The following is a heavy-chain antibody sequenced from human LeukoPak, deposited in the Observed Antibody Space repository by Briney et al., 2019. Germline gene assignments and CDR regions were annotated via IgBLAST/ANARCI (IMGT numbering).Heavy chain of an antibody. J-gene: IGHJ4*02. V-gene: IGHV4-39*02. CDR2: IDYSGST. D-gene: IGHD2-15*01. CDR3: LRDQDCSGGDCQVC. Sequence: PSETLSLTCTVSGGSISNSYYYWGWIRQSPGKGLEWIGSIDYSGSTYYNPSLKSRVTISVDTSKNRFSLKLNSVTAADTAVYYCLRDQDCSGGDCQVCWGQGTLVTVSS. CDR1: GGSISNSYYY.